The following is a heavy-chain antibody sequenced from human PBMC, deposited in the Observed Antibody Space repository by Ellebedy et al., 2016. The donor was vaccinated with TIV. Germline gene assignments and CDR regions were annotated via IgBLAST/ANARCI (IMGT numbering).Heavy chain of an antibody. Sequence: GESLKISXVVSGLTVTDAYMYWVRQAPAKGLECIGRITPKTEGGTGDYAAPVRGRFTVSRDESLNTLYLEMKSLKIEDTGTYYCTPHWGFNFWGQGTVVTVSS. CDR3: TPHWGFNF. D-gene: IGHD3-16*01. CDR1: GLTVTDAY. CDR2: ITPKTEGGTG. J-gene: IGHJ3*01. V-gene: IGHV3-15*01.